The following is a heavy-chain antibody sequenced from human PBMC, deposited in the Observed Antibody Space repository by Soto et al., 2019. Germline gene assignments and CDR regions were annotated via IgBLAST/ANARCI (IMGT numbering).Heavy chain of an antibody. Sequence: QVQLVQSGAEVKKPGSSVKVSCKASGGTFSSYTISWVRQAPGQGLEWMGRIIPILGIANYAQKFQGRVTITADKSTSTAYMELSSLRSEDTAVYYWARARFVELAYFQHWGQGTLVTVSS. D-gene: IGHD3-10*01. V-gene: IGHV1-69*02. CDR1: GGTFSSYT. CDR3: ARARFVELAYFQH. J-gene: IGHJ1*01. CDR2: IIPILGIA.